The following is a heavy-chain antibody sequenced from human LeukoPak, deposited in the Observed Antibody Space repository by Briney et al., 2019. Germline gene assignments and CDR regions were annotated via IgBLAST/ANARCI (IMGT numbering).Heavy chain of an antibody. D-gene: IGHD2-2*02. CDR2: IIPIFGTA. J-gene: IGHJ6*03. CDR3: ARVRIPEVVPAAIPDVSYYYYYMDV. CDR1: GGTFSSYA. V-gene: IGHV1-69*01. Sequence: ASVKVSCKASGGTFSSYAISWVRQAPGQGLEWMGGIIPIFGTANYAQKIQGRVTITADESTSTAYMELSSLRSEDTAVYYCARVRIPEVVPAAIPDVSYYYYYMDVWGKGTTVTVSS.